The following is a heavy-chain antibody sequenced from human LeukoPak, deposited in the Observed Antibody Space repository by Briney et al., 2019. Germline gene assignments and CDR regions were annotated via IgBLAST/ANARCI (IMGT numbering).Heavy chain of an antibody. V-gene: IGHV3-23*01. J-gene: IGHJ4*02. CDR1: GFTFSSND. CDR3: AIGSCCSGGSCYPLFDY. CDR2: FSESGGRT. D-gene: IGHD2-15*01. Sequence: PGGSLRLSCVASGFTFSSNDMSWVRQAPGKGLEWVSIFSESGGRTYYADSVKGRFTISRDTPKNTLYLQMNSLRAEDTAVYCCAIGSCCSGGSCYPLFDYWGRGTLVTVSS.